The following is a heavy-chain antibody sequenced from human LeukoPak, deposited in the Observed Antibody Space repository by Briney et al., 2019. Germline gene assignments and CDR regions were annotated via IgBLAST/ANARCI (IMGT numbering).Heavy chain of an antibody. V-gene: IGHV3-30*03. CDR2: ISYDDNYK. J-gene: IGHJ6*02. CDR1: GFIFSNSG. Sequence: GRSLRLSCTASGFIFSNSGMHWVRQAPGKGLEWVAVISYDDNYKYYVDSVKGRLTISRDNSKNKLSLQMNSLRPEDSAIYYCARFWDYYGMDVWGQGTTVIVSS. CDR3: ARFWDYYGMDV. D-gene: IGHD3-16*01.